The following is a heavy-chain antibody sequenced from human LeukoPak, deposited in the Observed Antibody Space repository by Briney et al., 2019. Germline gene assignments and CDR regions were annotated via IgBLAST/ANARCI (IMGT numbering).Heavy chain of an antibody. CDR3: AREESGGYFDY. Sequence: ASVKVSCKASRYTFSNYYMHWVRQAPGQGLAWMGLINPTGTGTNYAQKFRGRVTLTRDTSTTTVYMELSSLRSEDSAVYYCAREESGGYFDYWGQGTLVTVSS. CDR2: INPTGTGT. CDR1: RYTFSNYY. D-gene: IGHD2-8*02. V-gene: IGHV1-46*01. J-gene: IGHJ4*02.